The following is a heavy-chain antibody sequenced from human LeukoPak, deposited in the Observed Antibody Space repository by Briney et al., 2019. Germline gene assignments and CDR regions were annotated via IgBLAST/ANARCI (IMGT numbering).Heavy chain of an antibody. CDR2: ISAYNGNT. CDR1: GYTFTSYG. J-gene: IGHJ4*02. V-gene: IGHV1-18*01. CDR3: ASSRGYCSSTSCSIPLDY. Sequence: GASVKVSCTASGYTFTSYGISWVRQAPGQGLEWMGWISAYNGNTNYAQKLQGRVTMTTDTSTSTAYMELRSLRSDDTAVYYCASSRGYCSSTSCSIPLDYWGQGTLVTVSS. D-gene: IGHD2-2*01.